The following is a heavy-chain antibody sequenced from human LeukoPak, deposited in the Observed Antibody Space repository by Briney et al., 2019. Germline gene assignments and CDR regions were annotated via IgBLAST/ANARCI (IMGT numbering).Heavy chain of an antibody. J-gene: IGHJ4*02. CDR3: AKDRDHYGDYENY. D-gene: IGHD4-17*01. V-gene: IGHV3-74*01. Sequence: GGSLRLSCAASGFTFSSYWMHWVRQAPGKGLVWVSRIGSDGSDTAYADSVKGRFTISRDNAKNTLYLKMNSLRAEDTAVYYCAKDRDHYGDYENYWGQGTLVTVSS. CDR2: IGSDGSDT. CDR1: GFTFSSYW.